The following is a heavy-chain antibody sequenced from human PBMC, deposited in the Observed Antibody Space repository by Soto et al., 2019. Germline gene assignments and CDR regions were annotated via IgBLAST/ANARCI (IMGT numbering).Heavy chain of an antibody. CDR2: INTDGSTT. CDR3: TTDSYSTMIVIRFDY. J-gene: IGHJ4*01. Sequence: GGSLRLSCAASGFTFSSYWMHWVRQAPGKGLVWVSRINTDGSTTSYADSVKGRFTISRDNAKNTLYLQMNSLKTEDTGLYYCTTDSYSTMIVIRFDYWGHGTLVTVSS. D-gene: IGHD3-22*01. V-gene: IGHV3-74*01. CDR1: GFTFSSYW.